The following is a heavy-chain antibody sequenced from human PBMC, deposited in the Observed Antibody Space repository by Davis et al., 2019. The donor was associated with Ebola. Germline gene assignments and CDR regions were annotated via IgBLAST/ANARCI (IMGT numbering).Heavy chain of an antibody. CDR3: ARVGGDYIVVIPSAIGHFDC. Sequence: ASVTDSRQASGYTFNDFQMHSVRQAPGQALEWMGWINPNSGDTSYTQNLQGRVTMTRDTSISTVYMELSSLRSDDTAVYYCARVGGDYIVVIPSAIGHFDCWGQGTPVTVSS. J-gene: IGHJ4*02. V-gene: IGHV1-2*02. CDR1: GYTFNDFQ. CDR2: INPNSGDT. D-gene: IGHD2-2*02.